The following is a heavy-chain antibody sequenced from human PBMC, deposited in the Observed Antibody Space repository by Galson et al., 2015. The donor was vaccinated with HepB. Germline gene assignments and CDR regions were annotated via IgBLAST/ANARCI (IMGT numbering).Heavy chain of an antibody. V-gene: IGHV4-61*08. D-gene: IGHD1-26*01. Sequence: SETLSLTCTASGDSVSSSGYYWSWIRQPPGKGLEYIGNIYYSGSTNYNPSLEGRVTISIDTSNNQFSLRLNSVTAADTAVYYCARDLTGGCYDVWGQGALVTVSS. CDR3: ARDLTGGCYDV. CDR2: IYYSGST. J-gene: IGHJ4*02. CDR1: GDSVSSSGYY.